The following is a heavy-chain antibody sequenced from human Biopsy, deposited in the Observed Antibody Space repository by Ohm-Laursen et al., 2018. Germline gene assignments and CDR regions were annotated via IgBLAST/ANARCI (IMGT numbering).Heavy chain of an antibody. D-gene: IGHD5-24*01. Sequence: GTLSLTCTVSGGSISSGSNYWAWICQPPGKGLEWTGSVYHSGTTYYSPSLKSRVTISVDTSKNQLSLKVTSVTAADTAAYYCARHDGNGPFALDSWGQGTLVTVSS. V-gene: IGHV4-39*01. CDR3: ARHDGNGPFALDS. J-gene: IGHJ4*02. CDR2: VYHSGTT. CDR1: GGSISSGSNY.